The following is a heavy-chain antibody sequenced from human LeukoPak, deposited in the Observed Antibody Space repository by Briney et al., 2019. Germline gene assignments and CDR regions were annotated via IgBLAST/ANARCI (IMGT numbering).Heavy chain of an antibody. CDR2: INTNTGNP. J-gene: IGHJ6*03. CDR1: GYTFTSYA. Sequence: ASVKVSCKASGYTFTSYAMNWVRQAPGQGPEWMGWINTNTGNPTYAQGFTGRFVFSLDTSVSTAYLQISSLKAEDTAVYYCARLLWFGDQVQDPYYYYMDVWGKGTTVTVSS. V-gene: IGHV7-4-1*02. D-gene: IGHD3-10*01. CDR3: ARLLWFGDQVQDPYYYYMDV.